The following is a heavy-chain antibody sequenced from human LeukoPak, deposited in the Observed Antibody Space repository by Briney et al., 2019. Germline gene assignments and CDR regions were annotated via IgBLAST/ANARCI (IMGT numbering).Heavy chain of an antibody. V-gene: IGHV3-30*18. D-gene: IGHD6-19*01. Sequence: GGSLRLSCAASGFTFSSYGMHWVRQAPGKGLEWVAVISYDGSNKYYADSVKGRFTISRDNSKNTLYLQMNSLRAEDTAVYYCAKFPDYSRGWYYYYYGMDVWGQGTTVTVS. J-gene: IGHJ6*02. CDR1: GFTFSSYG. CDR3: AKFPDYSRGWYYYYYGMDV. CDR2: ISYDGSNK.